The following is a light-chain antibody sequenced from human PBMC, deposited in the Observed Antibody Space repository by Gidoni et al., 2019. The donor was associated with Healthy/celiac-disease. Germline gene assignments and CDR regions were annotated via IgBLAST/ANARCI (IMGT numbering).Light chain of an antibody. Sequence: EIVLTQYPGTLSLSPGERATLSCRASQSVSSSYLAWYQQKPGQAPRLLIYGASIRATGIPDRFSGSGSGTDFTLTISRLEPEDFAVYYCQQYGSSPWTFGQGTKVEIK. V-gene: IGKV3-20*01. J-gene: IGKJ1*01. CDR1: QSVSSSY. CDR2: GAS. CDR3: QQYGSSPWT.